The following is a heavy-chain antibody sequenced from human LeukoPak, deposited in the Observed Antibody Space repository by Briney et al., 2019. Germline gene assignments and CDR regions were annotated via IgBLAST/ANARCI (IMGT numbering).Heavy chain of an antibody. V-gene: IGHV4-34*01. CDR3: ATGNDWFDP. Sequence: SETLSLTCAVYGGSFSGYYWSWIRQPPGKGLEWIGEINHSGSTNYNPSLKSRVTISVDTSKNQFSLKLSSVTAADTAVYYCATGNDWFDPWGQGTLVTVSS. J-gene: IGHJ5*02. CDR1: GGSFSGYY. CDR2: INHSGST.